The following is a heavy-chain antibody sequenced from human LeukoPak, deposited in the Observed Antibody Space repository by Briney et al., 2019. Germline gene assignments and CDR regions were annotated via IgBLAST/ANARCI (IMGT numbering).Heavy chain of an antibody. CDR3: ARLYYDFWSGHLGLDY. Sequence: PGGSLRLSCAASGFTFSSYWMSWVRQAPGKGLEWVANIKQDGREKYYVDSVKGRFTISRDNAKNSLYLQMNSLRAEDTAVYYCARLYYDFWSGHLGLDYWGQGTLVTVSS. V-gene: IGHV3-7*01. D-gene: IGHD3-3*01. J-gene: IGHJ4*02. CDR2: IKQDGREK. CDR1: GFTFSSYW.